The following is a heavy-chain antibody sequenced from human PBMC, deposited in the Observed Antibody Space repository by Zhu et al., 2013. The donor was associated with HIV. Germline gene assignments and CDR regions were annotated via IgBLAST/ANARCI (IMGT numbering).Heavy chain of an antibody. CDR3: AKVAGAYIVGKFYFQS. V-gene: IGHV1-8*01. CDR1: GYTFTNYD. CDR2: MQPHSGNT. Sequence: QLQLVQSGGEVKKPGASVRVSCQASGYTFTNYDINWVRQAAGRGLEWLGWMQPHSGNTGYAPQFQGRIRMTRDTSINTAYMELTSLISEDTAVYYCAKVAGAYIVGKFYFQSWGQGTLVSVSS. D-gene: IGHD1-26*01. J-gene: IGHJ4*02.